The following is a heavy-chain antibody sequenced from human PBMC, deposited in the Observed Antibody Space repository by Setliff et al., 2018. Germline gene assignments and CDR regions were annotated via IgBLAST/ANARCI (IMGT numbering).Heavy chain of an antibody. CDR3: ARYCSSGSCYYDAFDV. CDR1: GFSVSTNY. V-gene: IGHV3-53*01. CDR2: IYGDDSGGST. J-gene: IGHJ3*01. Sequence: GASLKISCAASGFSVSTNYMSWVRQAPGKGLEWVSVIYGDDSGGSTYYADSVKGRFTISRDNSMNTLYLQMHGLRAEDTAVYYCARYCSSGSCYYDAFDVWGQGTMVTVSS. D-gene: IGHD2-15*01.